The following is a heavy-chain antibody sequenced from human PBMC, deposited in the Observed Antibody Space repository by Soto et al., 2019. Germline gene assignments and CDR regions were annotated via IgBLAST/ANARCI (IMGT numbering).Heavy chain of an antibody. J-gene: IGHJ6*02. CDR1: GFTFSSYA. Sequence: PGGSLRLSCAASGFTFSSYAMHWVRQAPGKGLEWVAVISYDGSNKYYADSVKGRFTISRDNSKNTLYLQMNSLRAEDTAVYYCTAYSSSWYYHYYGMDVWGQGTTVTVSS. V-gene: IGHV3-30-3*01. D-gene: IGHD6-13*01. CDR2: ISYDGSNK. CDR3: TAYSSSWYYHYYGMDV.